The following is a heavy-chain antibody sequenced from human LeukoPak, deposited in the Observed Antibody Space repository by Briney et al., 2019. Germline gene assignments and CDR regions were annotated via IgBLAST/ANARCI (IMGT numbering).Heavy chain of an antibody. J-gene: IGHJ4*02. Sequence: SQTLSLTCVISGDSLSSNSAAWNWVRQPPSRGLEWLGRTYYRSKRHNDYTLSVKSRITINPDTSKNQFSLQLNSVTPEDMAVYYCARSAGHFDYWGQGTLVTVSS. CDR1: GDSLSSNSAA. CDR2: TYYRSKRHN. CDR3: ARSAGHFDY. V-gene: IGHV6-1*01.